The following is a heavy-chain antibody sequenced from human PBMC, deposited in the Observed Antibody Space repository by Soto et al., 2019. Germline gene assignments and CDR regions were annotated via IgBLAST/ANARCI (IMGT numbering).Heavy chain of an antibody. D-gene: IGHD4-4*01. CDR1: GFTFNAYA. J-gene: IGHJ4*02. CDR3: ARVASDYINSVDH. Sequence: GXSLRLSCAASGFTFNAYAMTWFRQAPVKGLEWVSAIGGSGGNRYYAASVKGRFTISRDNSKDALDLQMNSLRVEDTAVYYCARVASDYINSVDHWGQGILVTVSS. V-gene: IGHV3-23*01. CDR2: IGGSGGNR.